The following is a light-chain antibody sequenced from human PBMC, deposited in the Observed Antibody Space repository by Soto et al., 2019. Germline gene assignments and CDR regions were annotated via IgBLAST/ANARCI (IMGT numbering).Light chain of an antibody. CDR3: QQYGSCT. J-gene: IGKJ1*01. V-gene: IGKV3-20*01. CDR1: QTISSNN. Sequence: EIVLTQSPGTLSVSPGERATLSCRASQTISSNNLAWNQQKPGQAPSHLIYGTSSRATGITDRFSGSGAGTDFTLTISRLERVDYAIYYCQQYGSCTFGQGTKVEI. CDR2: GTS.